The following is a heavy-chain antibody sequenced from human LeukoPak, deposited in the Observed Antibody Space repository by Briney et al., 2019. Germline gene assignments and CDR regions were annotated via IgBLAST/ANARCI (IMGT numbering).Heavy chain of an antibody. V-gene: IGHV3-53*01. CDR3: AKEAYGDYDFDY. J-gene: IGHJ4*02. D-gene: IGHD4-17*01. CDR2: IYSGGST. CDR1: GFTVSSNY. Sequence: SGGSLRLSCAASGFTVSSNYMSWVRQAPGKGLEWVSVIYSGGSTYYADSVKGRFTISRDNSKNTLYLQMNSLRAEDTAVYYCAKEAYGDYDFDYWGQGTLVTVSS.